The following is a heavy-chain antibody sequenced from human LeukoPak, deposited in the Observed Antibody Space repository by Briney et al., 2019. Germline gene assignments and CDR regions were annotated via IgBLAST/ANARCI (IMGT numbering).Heavy chain of an antibody. J-gene: IGHJ6*03. V-gene: IGHV3-11*04. CDR3: ARDGHGNFWRARRTYYMDV. D-gene: IGHD3-3*01. Sequence: GGSLRLSCAASGFTFSDYYMSWIRQAPGKGLEWVSYISFSGSTIYYADSVKGRFTISRDNAKNSLYLQMNSLRAEDTAVYYCARDGHGNFWRARRTYYMDVWGKGTTVTVSS. CDR2: ISFSGSTI. CDR1: GFTFSDYY.